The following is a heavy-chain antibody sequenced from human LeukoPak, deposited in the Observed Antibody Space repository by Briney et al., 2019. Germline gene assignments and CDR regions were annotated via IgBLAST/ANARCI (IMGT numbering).Heavy chain of an antibody. CDR2: ISGSGGST. Sequence: GGSLRLSCAASGFTFSSYGMSWVRQAPGKGLEWVSAISGSGGSTYYADSVKGRFTISRDNAKNSLYLQMNSLRAEDTAIYHCARLTGTYSFDYWGQGTLVTVSS. V-gene: IGHV3-23*01. J-gene: IGHJ4*02. CDR1: GFTFSSYG. D-gene: IGHD1-26*01. CDR3: ARLTGTYSFDY.